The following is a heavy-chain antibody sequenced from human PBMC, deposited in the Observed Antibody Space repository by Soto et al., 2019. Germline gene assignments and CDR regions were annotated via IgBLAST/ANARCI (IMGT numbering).Heavy chain of an antibody. J-gene: IGHJ4*02. V-gene: IGHV1-18*01. Sequence: ASVKVSCKASGYTFTRYGISWVRQAPGQGLEWMGWISAYTGNTNYAQKLKGRVAMTTDTSTSTAYMELRSLRSGDTAVYYCARSGTRIVLMVYAGLDYWGQGTLVTVSS. CDR3: ARSGTRIVLMVYAGLDY. CDR2: ISAYTGNT. CDR1: GYTFTRYG. D-gene: IGHD2-8*01.